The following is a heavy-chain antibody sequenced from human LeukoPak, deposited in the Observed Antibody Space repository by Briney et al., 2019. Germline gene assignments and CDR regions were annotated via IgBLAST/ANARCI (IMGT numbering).Heavy chain of an antibody. V-gene: IGHV4-34*12. CDR2: IIHSGST. CDR1: GGSFSGYY. D-gene: IGHD3-22*01. CDR3: ARLTYYRESNGYWEGGRRAYPYSSYMDV. J-gene: IGHJ6*03. Sequence: SETLSLTCAVYGGSFSGYYWSWIRQPPGKGLEWIGEIIHSGSTNYNPSLKSRVTISVDKSKNQFSLKLTSVTAADTAVYYCARLTYYRESNGYWEGGRRAYPYSSYMDVWGKGTTVIISS.